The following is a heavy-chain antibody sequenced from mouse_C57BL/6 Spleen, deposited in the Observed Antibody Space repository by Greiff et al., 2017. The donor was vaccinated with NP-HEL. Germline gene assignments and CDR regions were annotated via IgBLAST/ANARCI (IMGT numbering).Heavy chain of an antibody. V-gene: IGHV1-74*01. J-gene: IGHJ4*01. CDR1: GYTFTSYW. D-gene: IGHD2-12*01. CDR2: IHPSDSDT. CDR3: ARSLLYCAMDY. Sequence: QVQLQQPGAELVKPGASVKVSCKASGYTFTSYWMHWVKQRPGQGLEWIGRIHPSDSDTNYNQKFKGKATLTVDKSSSTAYMELRSLTSEDSAVYYCARSLLYCAMDYWGQGTSVTVSS.